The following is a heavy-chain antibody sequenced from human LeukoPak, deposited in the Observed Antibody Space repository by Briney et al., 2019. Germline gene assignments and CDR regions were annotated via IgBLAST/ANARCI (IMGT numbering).Heavy chain of an antibody. CDR2: INKDGSEE. D-gene: IGHD1-14*01. Sequence: GRSLRLSCAASGFTLNSYVMSWVRQAPRRGLEWVANINKDGSEESYLASVTGRFTVSRDNGKNSLFLQMNSLRGEDTAVYYCARGNPNRNALDLWGQGTVVTISS. V-gene: IGHV3-7*01. J-gene: IGHJ3*01. CDR3: ARGNPNRNALDL. CDR1: GFTLNSYV.